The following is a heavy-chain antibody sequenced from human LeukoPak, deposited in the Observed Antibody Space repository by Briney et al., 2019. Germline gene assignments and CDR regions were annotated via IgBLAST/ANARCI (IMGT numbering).Heavy chain of an antibody. CDR2: IYYSGST. CDR3: ARTPRNGYNYYFDY. V-gene: IGHV4-59*01. J-gene: IGHJ4*02. D-gene: IGHD5-24*01. CDR1: GGSISSYY. Sequence: ASETLSLTCTVAGGSISSYYWSWIRQPPGKGLEWIGYIYYSGSTNYNPSLKSRVTISVDTSKNQFSLKLSSVTVVDTAVYYCARTPRNGYNYYFDYWGQGTPVTVSS.